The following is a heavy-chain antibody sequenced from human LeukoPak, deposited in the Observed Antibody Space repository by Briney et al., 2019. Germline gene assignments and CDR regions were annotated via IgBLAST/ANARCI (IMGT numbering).Heavy chain of an antibody. CDR2: IYSSGST. Sequence: SETLSLTCTVSGDSNSISNYYWGWIRQPPGKGLEWIGYIYSSGSTNYNPSLKSRVTISIDTSKNQFSLKLSSVTAADTAVYYCSIAGYWGQGTLVTVSS. CDR3: SIAGY. CDR1: GDSNSISNYY. J-gene: IGHJ4*02. V-gene: IGHV4-61*05.